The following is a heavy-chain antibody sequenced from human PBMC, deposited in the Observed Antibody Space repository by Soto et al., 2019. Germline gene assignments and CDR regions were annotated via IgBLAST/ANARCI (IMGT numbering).Heavy chain of an antibody. Sequence: QVQLQESGPGLVKPSQTLSLTCTVSGGSISSGDYYWSWIRQPPGKGLEWIGYIYYSGSTYYNPSLNSRVTISVDTSKYPFSLQLSSVTAADTAVYYCARWPLLWAQGAFDIWGQGTMVTVSS. CDR2: IYYSGST. V-gene: IGHV4-30-4*01. CDR3: ARWPLLWAQGAFDI. D-gene: IGHD2-21*01. J-gene: IGHJ3*02. CDR1: GGSISSGDYY.